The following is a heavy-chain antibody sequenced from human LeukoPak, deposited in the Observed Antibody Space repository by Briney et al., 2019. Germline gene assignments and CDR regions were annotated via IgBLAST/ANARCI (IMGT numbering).Heavy chain of an antibody. J-gene: IGHJ4*02. CDR3: AKDSRYGYRWDYDY. CDR1: GFTFSSYG. D-gene: IGHD5-18*01. Sequence: GGTLRLSCAASGFTFSSYGMSWVRQAPGKGLEWVSTISGGGVTTYYADSVKGRFTISRDNSKNALYLQMDSLRVEDTAVYYCAKDSRYGYRWDYDYWGQGTLVTVSS. CDR2: ISGGGVTT. V-gene: IGHV3-23*01.